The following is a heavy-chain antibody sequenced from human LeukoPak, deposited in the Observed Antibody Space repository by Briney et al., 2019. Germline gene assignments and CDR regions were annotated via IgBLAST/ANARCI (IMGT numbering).Heavy chain of an antibody. V-gene: IGHV3-20*04. D-gene: IGHD3-10*01. CDR2: INWNGGST. Sequence: GGSLRLSCAASGFTFDDYGMSWVRQAPGKGLEWVSGINWNGGSTGYADSVKDRFTISRDNAKNSMYLLMNSLRVEDTAVYYCVRDVLYYYGAERLFWFDPWGQGTLVTVSS. J-gene: IGHJ5*02. CDR1: GFTFDDYG. CDR3: VRDVLYYYGAERLFWFDP.